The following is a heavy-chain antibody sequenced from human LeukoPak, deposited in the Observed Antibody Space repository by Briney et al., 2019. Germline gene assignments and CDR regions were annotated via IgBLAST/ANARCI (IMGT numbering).Heavy chain of an antibody. CDR3: ARDQRLGYFDY. Sequence: PGGSLRLSCAASGFTFSSYAMHWVRQAPGKGLEWVAVISYDGSNKYYADSVKGRFTISRDNSKNTLYLQMNSLRAEDTAVYYCARDQRLGYFDYWGQGTLVTVSS. CDR2: ISYDGSNK. D-gene: IGHD7-27*01. CDR1: GFTFSSYA. V-gene: IGHV3-30*04. J-gene: IGHJ4*02.